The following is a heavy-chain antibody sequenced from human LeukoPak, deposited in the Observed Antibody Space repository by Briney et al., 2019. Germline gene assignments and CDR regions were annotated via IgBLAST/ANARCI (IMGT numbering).Heavy chain of an antibody. Sequence: GGSLRLSCTASGFTFGDYAMSWFRQAPGKGLEWVGFIRSKAYGGTTEYAASVKGRFTISRDDSKSIAYLQMNSLKTEDTAVYYRTRVEVLLRYFDWLSYFDYWGQGTLVTVSS. CDR3: TRVEVLLRYFDWLSYFDY. V-gene: IGHV3-49*03. J-gene: IGHJ4*02. CDR1: GFTFGDYA. CDR2: IRSKAYGGTT. D-gene: IGHD3-9*01.